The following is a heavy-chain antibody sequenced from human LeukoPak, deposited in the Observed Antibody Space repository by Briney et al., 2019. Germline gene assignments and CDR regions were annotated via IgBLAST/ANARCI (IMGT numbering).Heavy chain of an antibody. V-gene: IGHV3-7*01. J-gene: IGHJ4*02. CDR1: GFTFSSYW. CDR2: IKQDGSEK. CDR3: ARGLPKFDY. Sequence: GGSLRLSCVASGFTFSSYWMSWVRQAPGKGLEWVANIKQDGSEKYYVDSVKGRFTISRDNAKNSLYLQMNSLRAEDTAVYYCARGLPKFDYWGQGTLVTVSS.